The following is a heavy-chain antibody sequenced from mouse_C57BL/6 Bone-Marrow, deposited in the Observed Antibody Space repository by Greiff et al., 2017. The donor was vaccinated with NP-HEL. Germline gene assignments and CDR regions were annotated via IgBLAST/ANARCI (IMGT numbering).Heavy chain of an antibody. V-gene: IGHV14-4*01. J-gene: IGHJ1*03. CDR1: GFNIKDDY. D-gene: IGHD1-1*01. CDR3: TTGYGSNDGYFDV. CDR2: IDPANGDT. Sequence: VQLQQSGAELVRPGASVKLSCTASGFNIKDDYMHWVKQRPEQGLEWIGWIDPANGDTEYASKFQGKATITADTSSNTAYLQLSSLTSEDTAVYYCTTGYGSNDGYFDVWGTGTTVTVSS.